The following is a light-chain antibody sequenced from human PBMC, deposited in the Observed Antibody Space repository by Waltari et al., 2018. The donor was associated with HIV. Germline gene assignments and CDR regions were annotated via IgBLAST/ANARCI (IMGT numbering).Light chain of an antibody. J-gene: IGLJ3*02. CDR3: YSATDNNPWV. V-gene: IGLV3-27*01. Sequence: SYELTQPSSVSVSPGQTARITCSGDVLAKRFSRWFQQKPGQAPVLLIYKDTQRPSGIPERFSGSSSGTTVTLTISGAQVEDEADYYCYSATDNNPWVFGGGTKVTVL. CDR2: KDT. CDR1: VLAKRF.